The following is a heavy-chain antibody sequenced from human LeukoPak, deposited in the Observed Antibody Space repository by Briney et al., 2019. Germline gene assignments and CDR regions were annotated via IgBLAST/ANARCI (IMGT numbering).Heavy chain of an antibody. CDR1: GFTFSSYE. CDR3: ARWRVVPAATYFDY. V-gene: IGHV3-48*03. CDR2: ISSSGSTI. D-gene: IGHD2-2*01. J-gene: IGHJ4*02. Sequence: GGSLRLSXAASGFTFSSYEMNWVRQAPGKGLERVSYISSSGSTIYYADSVKGRFTISRDNAKNSLYLQMNSLRAEDTAVYYCARWRVVPAATYFDYWGQGTLVTVSS.